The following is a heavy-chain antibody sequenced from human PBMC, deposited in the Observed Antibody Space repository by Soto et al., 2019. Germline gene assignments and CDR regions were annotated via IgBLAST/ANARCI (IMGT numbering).Heavy chain of an antibody. Sequence: GGSLRLSCAASGFTFDDYAMHWVRQAPGKGLEWVSGISWNSGSIGYADSVKGRFTISRDNAKNSLYLQMNSLRAEDTALYYCAKDAPSYGSGSYYNPLYNWFDPWGQGTLVTVSS. CDR2: ISWNSGSI. CDR1: GFTFDDYA. CDR3: AKDAPSYGSGSYYNPLYNWFDP. J-gene: IGHJ5*02. V-gene: IGHV3-9*01. D-gene: IGHD3-10*01.